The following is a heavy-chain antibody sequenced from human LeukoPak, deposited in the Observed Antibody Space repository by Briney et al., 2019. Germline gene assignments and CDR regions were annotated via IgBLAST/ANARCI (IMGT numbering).Heavy chain of an antibody. CDR1: GYTFTNYW. D-gene: IGHD6-25*01. CDR3: ARHYGSAWFAH. CDR2: FNPRDSST. J-gene: IGHJ5*02. V-gene: IGHV5-51*01. Sequence: GESLRISCKTSGYTFTNYWLAWVRQMPGKGLEWVRIFNPRDSSTRYSPSFQGQVTFSADSSVSTAYLQWSSLRASDTAIYYCARHYGSAWFAHWGQGTQVTVSS.